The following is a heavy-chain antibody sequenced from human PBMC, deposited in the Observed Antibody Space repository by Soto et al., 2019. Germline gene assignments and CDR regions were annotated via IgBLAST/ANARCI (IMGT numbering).Heavy chain of an antibody. D-gene: IGHD4-17*01. J-gene: IGHJ4*02. Sequence: QVQLVQSGAEEKKPGSSVKVSCKASGGTFSSYAISWVRQAPGQGLEWMGWIIPIFGTANYAQKFQGRVTITADESMSKAYMEQSSLTSEDTAVYYCARYYGHYFDYWGQGSLVSVSS. CDR2: IIPIFGTA. CDR1: GGTFSSYA. V-gene: IGHV1-69*12. CDR3: ARYYGHYFDY.